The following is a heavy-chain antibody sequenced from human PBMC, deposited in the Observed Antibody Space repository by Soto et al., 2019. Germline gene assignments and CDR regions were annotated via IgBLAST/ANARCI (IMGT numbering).Heavy chain of an antibody. CDR2: IYYSGST. Sequence: SETLSLTCTVSGASISSGDYYWRWIRQPPGKGLEWIGYIYYSGSTYYNPSLKSRVTISVDTSKNQFSLKLSSVTAADTAVYYCARTIPLYYDILTGYFDYWGQGILVT. CDR1: GASISSGDYY. J-gene: IGHJ4*02. CDR3: ARTIPLYYDILTGYFDY. D-gene: IGHD3-9*01. V-gene: IGHV4-30-4*01.